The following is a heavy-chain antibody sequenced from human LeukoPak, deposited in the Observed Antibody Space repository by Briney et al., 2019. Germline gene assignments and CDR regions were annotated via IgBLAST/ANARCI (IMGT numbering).Heavy chain of an antibody. D-gene: IGHD3-22*01. CDR3: ARHEFVGSGYSGVDC. V-gene: IGHV4-59*08. CDR1: GGSISSYY. J-gene: IGHJ4*02. Sequence: PSETLSLTCTVSGGSISSYYWSWIRQPPGKGLEWIGYIYYSGSTNYNPSLKSRVTISVDTSKNQFSLKLSSVTAADTAVYYCARHEFVGSGYSGVDCWGQGTLVTVS. CDR2: IYYSGST.